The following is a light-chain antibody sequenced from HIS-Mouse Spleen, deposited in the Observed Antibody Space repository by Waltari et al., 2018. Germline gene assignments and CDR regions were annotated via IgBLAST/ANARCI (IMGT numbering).Light chain of an antibody. CDR2: EGS. V-gene: IGLV2-23*01. Sequence: QSALTQPASVSGSPGQSITISCTGTSSDVGSYNLFSWYQQHPGKAPKLMIYEGSKRPSGVSNRFSGSKSGNTASLTIYGLQAEDEADYYCCSYAGSSPYVVFGGGTKLTVL. CDR1: SSDVGSYNL. CDR3: CSYAGSSPYVV. J-gene: IGLJ2*01.